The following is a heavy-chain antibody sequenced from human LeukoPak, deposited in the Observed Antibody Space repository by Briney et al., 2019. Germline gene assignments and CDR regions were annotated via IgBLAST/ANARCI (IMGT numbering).Heavy chain of an antibody. CDR3: ARGRKDIVVVPAAIFNY. D-gene: IGHD2-2*01. J-gene: IGHJ4*02. CDR1: GGSFSGYY. Sequence: SETLSLTCAVYGGSFSGYYWSWIRQPLGKGLEWIGEINHCGSTNYNPSLKSRVTISVDTSKNQFSLKLSSVTAADTAVYYCARGRKDIVVVPAAIFNYWGRGTRVTVSS. CDR2: INHCGST. V-gene: IGHV4-34*01.